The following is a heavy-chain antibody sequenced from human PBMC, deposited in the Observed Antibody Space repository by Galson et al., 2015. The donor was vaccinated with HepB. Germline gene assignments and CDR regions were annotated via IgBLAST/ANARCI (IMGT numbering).Heavy chain of an antibody. D-gene: IGHD3-22*01. CDR1: GGTFSSYA. V-gene: IGHV1-69*13. CDR3: ARDITPNYYDSSGYSPNAFDI. Sequence: SVKVSCKASGGTFSSYAISWVRQAPGQGLEWMGGIIPIFGTANYAQKFRGRVPMTADESTSTAYMELSSLRSEDTAVYYCARDITPNYYDSSGYSPNAFDIWGQWTMVTVSS. J-gene: IGHJ3*02. CDR2: IIPIFGTA.